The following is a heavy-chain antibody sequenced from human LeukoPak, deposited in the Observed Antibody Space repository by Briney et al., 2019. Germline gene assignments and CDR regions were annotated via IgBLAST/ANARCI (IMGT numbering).Heavy chain of an antibody. J-gene: IGHJ6*02. CDR1: GYSFPSYG. CDR3: ARAGVVGAPAWVDV. CDR2: ISGHNGNT. Sequence: ASVKVSCKASGYSFPSYGVSWVRQAPGHGLEWMGWISGHNGNTNYAQKVQGRVTMTTDTSTSTAYMELRSLRSDDTAVYYCARAGVVGAPAWVDVWGQGTTVTVSS. V-gene: IGHV1-18*01. D-gene: IGHD1-26*01.